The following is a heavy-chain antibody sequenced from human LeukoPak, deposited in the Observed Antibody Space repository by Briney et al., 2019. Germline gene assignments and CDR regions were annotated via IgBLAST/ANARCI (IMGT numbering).Heavy chain of an antibody. D-gene: IGHD3-22*01. Sequence: PSETLSLTCAVYGGSFSGYYWSWIRQPPGKGLEWIGEINHSGSTNYNPSLKSRVTISVDTSKNQFSLKLSSVTAADTAVYYCASLGPHYYDSSGYYYLDAFDIWGQGTMVTVSS. CDR1: GGSFSGYY. CDR3: ASLGPHYYDSSGYYYLDAFDI. J-gene: IGHJ3*02. V-gene: IGHV4-34*01. CDR2: INHSGST.